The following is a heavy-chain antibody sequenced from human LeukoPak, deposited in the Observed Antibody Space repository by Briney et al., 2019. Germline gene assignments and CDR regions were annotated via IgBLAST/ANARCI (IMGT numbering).Heavy chain of an antibody. CDR1: GFTFSSYA. CDR2: ISGSGGST. J-gene: IGHJ4*02. D-gene: IGHD3-22*01. CDR3: AKFTVAYYDSSGYLDY. V-gene: IGHV3-23*01. Sequence: GGSLRLSCAASGFTFSSYAMSWVRQAPGKGLEGVSAISGSGGSTYYADSVKGRFTISRDNSRNTLYLQMNSLRAEDTAVYYCAKFTVAYYDSSGYLDYWGQGALVTVSS.